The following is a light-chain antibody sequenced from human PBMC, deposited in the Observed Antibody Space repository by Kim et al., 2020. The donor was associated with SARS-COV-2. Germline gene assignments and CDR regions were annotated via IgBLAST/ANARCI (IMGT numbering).Light chain of an antibody. CDR3: QTSATSIHV. CDR1: RGHSRYA. J-gene: IGLJ1*01. CDR2: VSSDGSH. V-gene: IGLV4-69*02. Sequence: APDRLTCTPGRGHSRYAIAWHQQQQGKGPPYAMKVSSDGSHIRGDGIHDRSSGSGSGAARHLTIASLQSEDEDDYYCQTSATSIHVFGTGTKVTVL.